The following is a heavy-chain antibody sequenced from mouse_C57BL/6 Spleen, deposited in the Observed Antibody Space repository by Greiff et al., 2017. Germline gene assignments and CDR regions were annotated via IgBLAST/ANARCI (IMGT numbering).Heavy chain of an antibody. V-gene: IGHV5-17*01. D-gene: IGHD1-3*01. CDR3: ARESNYFDY. J-gene: IGHJ2*01. CDR1: GFTFSDYG. Sequence: EVQLVESGGGLVKPGGSLKLSCAASGFTFSDYGMHWVRQAPEKGLEWVAYISSGSSTIYYADTVKGRFTISRDNAKNTLFLRMTSLRSEDTAMYYCARESNYFDYWGQGTTLTVSS. CDR2: ISSGSSTI.